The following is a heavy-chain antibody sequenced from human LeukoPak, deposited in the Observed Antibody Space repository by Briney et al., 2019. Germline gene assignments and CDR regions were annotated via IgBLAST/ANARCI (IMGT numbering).Heavy chain of an antibody. CDR1: GFTFNGYW. Sequence: GGSLTLSCAASGFTFNGYWMTWVRQAPGKGLEWVANIKQDGSAKYYVDSVKGRFIISRDNAKSLLILQLSSLRVDDTALYYCARAGSDWFGPGAFDLWGQGIMVTVSS. J-gene: IGHJ3*01. CDR3: ARAGSDWFGPGAFDL. D-gene: IGHD6-19*01. CDR2: IKQDGSAK. V-gene: IGHV3-7*01.